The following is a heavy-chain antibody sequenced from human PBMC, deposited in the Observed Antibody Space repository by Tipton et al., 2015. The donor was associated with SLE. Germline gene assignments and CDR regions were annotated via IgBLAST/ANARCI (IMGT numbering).Heavy chain of an antibody. J-gene: IGHJ4*02. CDR3: AGSVPYFDY. D-gene: IGHD4-17*01. Sequence: TLSLTCAVYGGSFSGYYWSWIRQPPGKGLEWIGEINHSGSTNYNPSLKSRVTISVDASKNQFSLKLSSVTAADTAVYYCAGSVPYFDYWGQGTLVTVSS. V-gene: IGHV4-34*01. CDR1: GGSFSGYY. CDR2: INHSGST.